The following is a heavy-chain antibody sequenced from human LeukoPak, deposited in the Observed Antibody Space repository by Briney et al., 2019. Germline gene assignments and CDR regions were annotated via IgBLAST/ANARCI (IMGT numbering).Heavy chain of an antibody. V-gene: IGHV4-4*07. Sequence: SETLSLTCTVSGGSISSYYWSWIRQHAGKGLEWIGRIYTSGSTNYNPSLNSRVTMSVDTSKNQFSLNLSSVTAADTAVYYCARDSRLGYSSALWGQGTLVTVSS. CDR2: IYTSGST. D-gene: IGHD6-19*01. CDR1: GGSISSYY. CDR3: ARDSRLGYSSAL. J-gene: IGHJ4*02.